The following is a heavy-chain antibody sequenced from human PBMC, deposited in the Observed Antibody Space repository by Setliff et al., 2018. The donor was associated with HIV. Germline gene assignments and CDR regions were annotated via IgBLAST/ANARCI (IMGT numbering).Heavy chain of an antibody. V-gene: IGHV3-21*06. D-gene: IGHD3-10*01. J-gene: IGHJ6*02. CDR3: ARILSSRGIIEAYYYAMDV. CDR2: ISSTSTYT. CDR1: GFTFDDYN. Sequence: GSLRLSCAASGFTFDDYNMNWVRQAPGKGLEWVSSISSTSTYTYYADSLKGRFTTSRDNAKNSLYLQMNSLRAEDTAVYYCARILSSRGIIEAYYYAMDVWGQGTTVTVSS.